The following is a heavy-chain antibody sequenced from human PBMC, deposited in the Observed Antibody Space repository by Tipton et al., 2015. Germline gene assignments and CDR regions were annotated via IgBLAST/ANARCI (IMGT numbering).Heavy chain of an antibody. CDR1: GGSISGYC. J-gene: IGHJ3*02. V-gene: IGHV4-59*01. D-gene: IGHD3-3*01. Sequence: SLTCTVSGGSISGYCRNWIRQPPGKGLEWIGYICDSGSTSYNPSLESRATISLDTSKNQFSLKLNSVTAADAAVYYCARYTSDFEAFDIWGQGTMVTVSS. CDR2: ICDSGST. CDR3: ARYTSDFEAFDI.